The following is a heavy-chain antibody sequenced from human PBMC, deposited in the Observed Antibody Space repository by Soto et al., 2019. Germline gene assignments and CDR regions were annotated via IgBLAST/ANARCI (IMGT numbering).Heavy chain of an antibody. V-gene: IGHV1-2*04. CDR3: ARDLFFVWFGDSPSYGMDV. Sequence: QVKLVQSGAEVKKPGASVKVSCKASGYTFTGYYMHWVRQAPGQGLEWMGWINPNSGGTNYAQKFQGWVTMTRDTSISTAYMELSRLRSDDTAVYYCARDLFFVWFGDSPSYGMDVWGQGTTVTVSS. CDR1: GYTFTGYY. J-gene: IGHJ6*02. D-gene: IGHD3-10*01. CDR2: INPNSGGT.